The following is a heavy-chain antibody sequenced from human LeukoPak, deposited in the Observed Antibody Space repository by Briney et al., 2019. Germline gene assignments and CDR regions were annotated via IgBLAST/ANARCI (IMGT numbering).Heavy chain of an antibody. J-gene: IGHJ6*03. Sequence: GGSLRLSCAASGFTFSNYSMHWVRQAPGMGLEWVSSISSRSTYIYYADSVKGRFTISRDNAKNSLYLQMNSLRAEDTAVYFCARDPGYNSAYGKYFYYCYMDVWGKGTTVTVSS. CDR2: ISSRSTYI. CDR1: GFTFSNYS. D-gene: IGHD5-18*01. CDR3: ARDPGYNSAYGKYFYYCYMDV. V-gene: IGHV3-21*01.